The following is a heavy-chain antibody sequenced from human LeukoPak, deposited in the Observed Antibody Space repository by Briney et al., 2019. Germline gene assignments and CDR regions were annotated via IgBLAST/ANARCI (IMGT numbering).Heavy chain of an antibody. CDR1: GFTFSNAW. Sequence: GGSLRLSCAASGFTFSNAWMSWVRQAPGKGLEWVGRIKSKTDGCTTDYAAPVKGRFTISRDDSKNTLYLQMNSLKTEDTAVYYCTTKREVRGVISYYYYYMDVWGKGTTVTISS. CDR2: IKSKTDGCTT. J-gene: IGHJ6*03. CDR3: TTKREVRGVISYYYYYMDV. D-gene: IGHD3-10*01. V-gene: IGHV3-15*01.